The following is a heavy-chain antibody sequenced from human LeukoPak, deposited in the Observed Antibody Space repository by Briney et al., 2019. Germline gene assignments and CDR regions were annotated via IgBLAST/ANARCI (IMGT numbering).Heavy chain of an antibody. D-gene: IGHD3-10*01. CDR3: ARGGLYYYGSGSYTPFDP. CDR2: IYHSGST. CDR1: GGSISSGGYP. Sequence: SETLSLTCAVSGGSISSGGYPWSWIRQPPGKGLEWIGYIYHSGSTYYNPSLKSRVTISVDRSKNQFSLKLSSVTAADTAVYYCARGGLYYYGSGSYTPFDPWGQGTLVTVSS. J-gene: IGHJ5*02. V-gene: IGHV4-30-2*01.